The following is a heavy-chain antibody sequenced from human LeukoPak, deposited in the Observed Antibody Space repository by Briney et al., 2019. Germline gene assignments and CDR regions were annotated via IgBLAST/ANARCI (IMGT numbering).Heavy chain of an antibody. Sequence: PGGSLRLSCAASGFTLSNYGMHWVRQAPGKGLEWVAVISYDGSNKYYADSVKGRFTISRDNSKNTLYLQMNSLRAEDTAVYYCARSFVDTAMEALYGMDVWGQGTTVTVSS. CDR1: GFTLSNYG. V-gene: IGHV3-30*03. D-gene: IGHD5-18*01. CDR2: ISYDGSNK. CDR3: ARSFVDTAMEALYGMDV. J-gene: IGHJ6*02.